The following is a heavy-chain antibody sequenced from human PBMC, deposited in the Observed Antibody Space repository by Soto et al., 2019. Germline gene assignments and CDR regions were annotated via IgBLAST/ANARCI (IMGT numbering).Heavy chain of an antibody. V-gene: IGHV4-34*01. CDR1: GGSFSGYQ. CDR3: ARGLILWFGELSRRGGCYYDVDV. J-gene: IGHJ6*03. Sequence: QVQLQQWGAGLLKPSETLSLTCAVYGGSFSGYQWSWIRQTPGKGLEWIGGINDSGDINYNPSLKSRVTILGDSPKKQVSLRLSSVTAADTAVYYCARGLILWFGELSRRGGCYYDVDVGGKGTTVTVSS. D-gene: IGHD3-10*01. CDR2: INDSGDI.